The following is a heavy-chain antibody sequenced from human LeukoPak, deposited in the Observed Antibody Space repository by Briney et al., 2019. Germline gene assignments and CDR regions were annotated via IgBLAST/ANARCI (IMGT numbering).Heavy chain of an antibody. V-gene: IGHV3-23*01. CDR2: ISGSGST. J-gene: IGHJ4*02. CDR1: GFTFSGYA. D-gene: IGHD3-22*01. Sequence: GGSLRLSCAASGFTFSGYAMNWVRQAPGKGLEWVSAISGSGSTYYADSVKGRFTISRDNSKNTLYLQMNSLRAEDTAVYYCAKNLIVGVFDYWGQGTLVTVSS. CDR3: AKNLIVGVFDY.